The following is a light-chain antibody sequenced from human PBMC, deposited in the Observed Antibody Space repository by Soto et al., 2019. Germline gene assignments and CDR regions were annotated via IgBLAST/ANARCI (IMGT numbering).Light chain of an antibody. CDR3: QQTYNTPCS. Sequence: DIQMTQSPSSLSASVGDRVTITCRASQSIIRYLNWYQQKPGKAPKLLIYGTSSLQSGVPSRFSGSGSGTDFTLTISTLQPEDFATYYCQQTYNTPCSLGQGTKLETK. V-gene: IGKV1-39*01. J-gene: IGKJ2*04. CDR1: QSIIRY. CDR2: GTS.